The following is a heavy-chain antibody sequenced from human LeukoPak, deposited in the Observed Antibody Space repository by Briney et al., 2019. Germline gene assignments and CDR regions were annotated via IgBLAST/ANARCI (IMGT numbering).Heavy chain of an antibody. CDR1: GFTFSSYS. J-gene: IGHJ3*02. CDR2: ISSSSSTI. V-gene: IGHV3-48*04. CDR3: ARRTVTDAFDI. D-gene: IGHD4-17*01. Sequence: PGGSLRLSCAASGFTFSSYSMNWVRQAPGKGLEWVSYISSSSSTIYYADSVKGRFTISRDNAKNSLYLQMNSLRAEDTAVYYCARRTVTDAFDIWGQGTMVTVSS.